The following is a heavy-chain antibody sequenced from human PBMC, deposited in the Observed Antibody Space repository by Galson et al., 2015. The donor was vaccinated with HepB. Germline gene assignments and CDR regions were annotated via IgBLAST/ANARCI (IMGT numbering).Heavy chain of an antibody. CDR2: IKQDGSEK. Sequence: SLRLSCAASGFTFSSYWMSWVRQAPGKGLEWVANIKQDGSEKYYVDSVKGRFTISRDNAKNSLYLQMNSLRAEDTAVYYCARDGDGYNSDYYYGMDVWGQGTTVTVSS. CDR1: GFTFSSYW. V-gene: IGHV3-7*03. CDR3: ARDGDGYNSDYYYGMDV. D-gene: IGHD5-24*01. J-gene: IGHJ6*02.